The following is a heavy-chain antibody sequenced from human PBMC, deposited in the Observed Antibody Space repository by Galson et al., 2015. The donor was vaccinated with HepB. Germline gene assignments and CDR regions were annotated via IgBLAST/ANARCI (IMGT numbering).Heavy chain of an antibody. Sequence: SCKASGYTFTSYGISWVRQAPGQGLEWMGWISAYSGNTNYAQKIQGRVTMTTDTSTSTAYMELRSLRSDDTAVYYCARGVGDIVVVPAAYDAFDIWGQGTMVTVSS. J-gene: IGHJ3*02. D-gene: IGHD2-2*01. CDR1: GYTFTSYG. CDR3: ARGVGDIVVVPAAYDAFDI. CDR2: ISAYSGNT. V-gene: IGHV1-18*01.